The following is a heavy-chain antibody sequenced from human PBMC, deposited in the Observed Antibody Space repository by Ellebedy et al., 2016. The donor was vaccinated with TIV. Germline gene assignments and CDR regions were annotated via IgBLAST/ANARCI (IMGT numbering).Heavy chain of an antibody. V-gene: IGHV3-48*02. CDR3: ARGSLYDGVWYFDL. D-gene: IGHD5/OR15-5a*01. CDR1: GFTFSSYI. Sequence: PGGSLRLSCAASGFTFSSYIMNLVRQAPGKGLEWVSYISSSSSTIYYADSVKGRFTISRDNAKNSLYLQMNSLRDEDTAVYYCARGSLYDGVWYFDLWGRGTLVTVSS. J-gene: IGHJ2*01. CDR2: ISSSSSTI.